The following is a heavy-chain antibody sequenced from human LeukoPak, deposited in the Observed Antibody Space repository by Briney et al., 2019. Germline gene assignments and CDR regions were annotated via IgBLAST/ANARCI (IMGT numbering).Heavy chain of an antibody. CDR3: VSFYETY. CDR1: GNHW. J-gene: IGHJ4*02. V-gene: IGHV3-74*01. D-gene: IGHD2/OR15-2a*01. CDR2: INSDGSWT. Sequence: PGGSLRLSCAASGNHWRHWVRQAPGKGLVWVSHINSDGSWTSYADSVKGRFTISKDNAKNTVYLQMNSLRAEDTAVYYCVSFYETYWGRGTLVTVSS.